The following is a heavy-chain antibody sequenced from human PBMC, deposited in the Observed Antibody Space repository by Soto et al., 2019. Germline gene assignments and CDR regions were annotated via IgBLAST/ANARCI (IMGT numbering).Heavy chain of an antibody. CDR3: ARTYSSSWYFDY. V-gene: IGHV3-53*01. Sequence: GGSLRLSCAASGFTVSSNYMSWVRQAPGKGLEWVSVIYSGGSTYYADSVKGRFTISRDNSKNTLYLQMNSLRAEDTAVYYCARTYSSSWYFDYWGQGPLVTVSS. CDR2: IYSGGST. CDR1: GFTVSSNY. D-gene: IGHD6-13*01. J-gene: IGHJ4*02.